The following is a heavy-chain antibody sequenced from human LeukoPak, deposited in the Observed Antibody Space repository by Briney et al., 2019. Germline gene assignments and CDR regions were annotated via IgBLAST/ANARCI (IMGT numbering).Heavy chain of an antibody. V-gene: IGHV4-4*09. CDR1: VASISTYY. D-gene: IGHD3-22*01. CDR2: ISTSGST. CDR3: ASPRSGYRYTFDY. Sequence: SETLSLTCAVSVASISTYYWSWIRQAPGEGLEWLGYISTSGSTNYNPSLRSRVSISLDPSKNRSALNLNFVTAADTAVYYCASPRSGYRYTFDYWGQGALVTVSS. J-gene: IGHJ4*02.